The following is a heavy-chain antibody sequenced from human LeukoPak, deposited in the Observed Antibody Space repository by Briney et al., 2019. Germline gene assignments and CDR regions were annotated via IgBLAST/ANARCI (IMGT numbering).Heavy chain of an antibody. Sequence: SETLSLTCAVYGGSFSGYYWSWIRQPPGKGLEWIGEINHSGSTNYNPSLKSRVTISVDTSKNQFSLKLSSVTAADTAVYYCARASDIVVVVAATEALYFDYWGQGTLVTVSS. CDR2: INHSGST. J-gene: IGHJ4*02. V-gene: IGHV4-34*01. CDR1: GGSFSGYY. CDR3: ARASDIVVVVAATEALYFDY. D-gene: IGHD2-15*01.